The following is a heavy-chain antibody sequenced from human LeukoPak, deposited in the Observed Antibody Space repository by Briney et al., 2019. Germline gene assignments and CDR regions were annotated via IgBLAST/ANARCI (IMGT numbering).Heavy chain of an antibody. Sequence: WETLSLTCTVSGGSISSCYWSWMRQPPGKGREGSGYIYYSGSTNYNPSLESRVTISVDTSKNQYSLKLSSVTAADTAVYYWAREGEWELAIDYWGQGTLATVSA. D-gene: IGHD1-26*01. V-gene: IGHV4-59*13. J-gene: IGHJ4*02. CDR2: IYYSGST. CDR3: AREGEWELAIDY. CDR1: GGSISSCY.